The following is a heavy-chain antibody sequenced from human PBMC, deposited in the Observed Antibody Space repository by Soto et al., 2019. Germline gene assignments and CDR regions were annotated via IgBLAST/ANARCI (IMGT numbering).Heavy chain of an antibody. V-gene: IGHV3-33*01. D-gene: IGHD3-3*01. J-gene: IGHJ6*03. Sequence: ESGGGVVQPGRSLRLSCAASGFTFSSYGMHWVRQAPGKGLEWVAVIWYDGSNKYYADSVKGRFTISRDNSKNTLYLQMNSLRAEDTAVYYCARGLRRPLWNYYYYMDVWGKGTTVTVSS. CDR2: IWYDGSNK. CDR3: ARGLRRPLWNYYYYMDV. CDR1: GFTFSSYG.